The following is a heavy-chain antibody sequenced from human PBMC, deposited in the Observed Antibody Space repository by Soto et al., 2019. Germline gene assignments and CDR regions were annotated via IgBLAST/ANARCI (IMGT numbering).Heavy chain of an antibody. CDR1: GGSISSYY. J-gene: IGHJ3*02. CDR2: IYYSGST. V-gene: IGHV4-59*01. Sequence: QVQLQESGPGLVKPSETLFLTCTVSGGSISSYYWSWIRQPPGKGLELICYIYYSGSTNYNPSLKSRVTISLVTSKNQFSLKLSSVTAADTVVYYFARGLCGWVIKQLLNAFDIWGQGTMVTVSS. CDR3: ARGLCGWVIKQLLNAFDI. D-gene: IGHD2-2*01.